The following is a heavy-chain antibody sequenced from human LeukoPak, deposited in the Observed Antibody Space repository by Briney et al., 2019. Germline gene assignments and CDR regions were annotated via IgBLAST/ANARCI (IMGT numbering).Heavy chain of an antibody. CDR3: ARIPNHKYYYDSSGYYHSVREAFDI. CDR2: ISAYNGNT. D-gene: IGHD3-22*01. Sequence: ASVKVSCKASGYTFTSYGISWVRQDPGQGLEWMGWISAYNGNTNYAQKLQGRVTMTTDTSTSTAYMELRSLRSDDTAVYYCARIPNHKYYYDSSGYYHSVREAFDIWGQGTMVTVSS. CDR1: GYTFTSYG. V-gene: IGHV1-18*01. J-gene: IGHJ3*02.